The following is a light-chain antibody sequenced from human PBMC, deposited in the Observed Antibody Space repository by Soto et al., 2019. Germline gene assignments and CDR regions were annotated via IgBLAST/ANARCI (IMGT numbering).Light chain of an antibody. CDR1: SSDVGTYNY. CDR2: DVS. CDR3: SSYTSSKSWI. Sequence: QSSLTQPASVSGSPGQSITISCTGTSSDVGTYNYVSWYQQHPGEAPKLIIYDVSNRPSGVSIRFSGSKSGNTASVTISGLQAEDEADYYCSSYTSSKSWIFGGGTKLTVL. J-gene: IGLJ3*02. V-gene: IGLV2-14*01.